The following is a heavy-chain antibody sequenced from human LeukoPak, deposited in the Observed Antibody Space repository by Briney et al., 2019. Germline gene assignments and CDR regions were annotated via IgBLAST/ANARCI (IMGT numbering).Heavy chain of an antibody. CDR1: GFTFSSYA. CDR2: ISGSGGST. Sequence: GGSLRLSCAASGFTFSSYAMSWVRQAPGKGLEWVSAISGSGGSTYYADSVKGRFTISRDNSKNTLYLQMNSLRAEDTAVYYCAKDRKAVAGTAEYFQHWGQGTLVTVSS. V-gene: IGHV3-23*01. J-gene: IGHJ1*01. D-gene: IGHD6-19*01. CDR3: AKDRKAVAGTAEYFQH.